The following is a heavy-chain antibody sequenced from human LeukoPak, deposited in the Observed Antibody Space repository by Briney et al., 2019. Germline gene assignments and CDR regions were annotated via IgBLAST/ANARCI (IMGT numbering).Heavy chain of an antibody. V-gene: IGHV3-7*01. CDR1: GFPFSNYW. D-gene: IGHD5-12*01. CDR2: IKQDGSEK. J-gene: IGHJ4*02. CDR3: ARDPARYSGYDYALPLGY. Sequence: GGSLRPSCAASGFPFSNYWMSWVRQAPGKGLEWVANIKQDGSEKYYVDSVKGRFTVSRDNAGNSLYLQMNSLRAEDTAIYYCARDPARYSGYDYALPLGYWGQGTLVTVSS.